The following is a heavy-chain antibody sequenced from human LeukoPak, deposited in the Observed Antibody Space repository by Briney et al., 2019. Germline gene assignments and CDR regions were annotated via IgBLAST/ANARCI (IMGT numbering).Heavy chain of an antibody. Sequence: SVKVSCKASGGTFSSYAISWVRQAPGQGLEWMGGIIPIFGTANYAQKFQGRVTITADESTSTAYMELRSLTSDDTAVYYCARRGPVGGGWGFDYWGQGTLVTVSS. V-gene: IGHV1-69*13. CDR2: IIPIFGTA. CDR3: ARRGPVGGGWGFDY. CDR1: GGTFSSYA. D-gene: IGHD6-19*01. J-gene: IGHJ4*02.